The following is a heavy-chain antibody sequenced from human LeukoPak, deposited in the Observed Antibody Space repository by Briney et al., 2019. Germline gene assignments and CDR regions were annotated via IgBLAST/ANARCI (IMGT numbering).Heavy chain of an antibody. CDR3: TREGYYSSSWYLDY. J-gene: IGHJ4*02. CDR1: GFTFGDYA. Sequence: PGGSLRLSCTASGFTFGDYAMSWFRQAPGKGLEWVGFIRSKAYGGTTEYAASVKGRFTISRDDSKSIAYLQMNSLKTEDTAVYYCTREGYYSSSWYLDYWGQGTLVTVSS. CDR2: IRSKAYGGTT. V-gene: IGHV3-49*03. D-gene: IGHD6-13*01.